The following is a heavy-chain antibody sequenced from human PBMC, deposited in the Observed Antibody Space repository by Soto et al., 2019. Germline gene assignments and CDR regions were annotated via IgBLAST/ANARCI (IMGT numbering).Heavy chain of an antibody. D-gene: IGHD6-19*01. Sequence: QVQLVQSGAEVKKPGSSVKVSCKASGGTFSSYTISWVRQAPGQGLEWMGRIIPILGIANYAQKFQGRVTITADKSTSTAYMELSSLRSEDTAVYYCSRDNEQWLVIVYWGQGTLVTVSS. CDR1: GGTFSSYT. V-gene: IGHV1-69*08. J-gene: IGHJ4*02. CDR2: IIPILGIA. CDR3: SRDNEQWLVIVY.